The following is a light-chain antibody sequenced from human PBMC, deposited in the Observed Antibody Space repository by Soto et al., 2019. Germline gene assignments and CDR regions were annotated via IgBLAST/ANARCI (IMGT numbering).Light chain of an antibody. J-gene: IGKJ3*01. Sequence: DIQMTQSPSSLSASVGDRVTITCQASQDIGNYLNWYQQKPGKEPKLLIYAASTSETGVTSRFSGSGSGTDFTFTISSLQPEDFATYYCQQYDTLPVTFGPGTKVDIK. CDR3: QQYDTLPVT. V-gene: IGKV1-33*01. CDR1: QDIGNY. CDR2: AAS.